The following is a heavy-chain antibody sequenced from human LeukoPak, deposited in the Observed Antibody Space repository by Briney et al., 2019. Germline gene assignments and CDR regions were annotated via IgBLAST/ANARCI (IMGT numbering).Heavy chain of an antibody. D-gene: IGHD3-22*01. J-gene: IGHJ3*02. CDR1: GYIFTGYY. Sequence: ASVKVSCKASGYIFTGYYMHWVRQAPGQGLEWMGWISAYNGNINYAQKLQGRVTMTTDTSTSTAYMELRSLRSDDTAVYYCARGRKYYYDSSGRAGYAFDIWGQGTMVTVSS. CDR3: ARGRKYYYDSSGRAGYAFDI. CDR2: ISAYNGNI. V-gene: IGHV1-18*04.